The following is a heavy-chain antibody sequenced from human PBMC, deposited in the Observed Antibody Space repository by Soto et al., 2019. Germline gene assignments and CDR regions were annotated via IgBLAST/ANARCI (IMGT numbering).Heavy chain of an antibody. CDR3: AKPHFYYFDY. V-gene: IGHV4-34*01. Sequence: SETLSLTCAVYGGSFSGYYWSWIRQPPGKGLEWIGEINHSGSTNYNPSLKSRVTISVDTSKNQFSLKLSPVTAADTAVYYCAKPHFYYFDYWGQGTLVTVSS. CDR1: GGSFSGYY. CDR2: INHSGST. J-gene: IGHJ4*02.